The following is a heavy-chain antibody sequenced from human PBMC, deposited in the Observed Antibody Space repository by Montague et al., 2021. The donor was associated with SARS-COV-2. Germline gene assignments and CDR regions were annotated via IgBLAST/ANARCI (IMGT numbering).Heavy chain of an antibody. CDR3: VRYRGWFYFDF. D-gene: IGHD6-19*01. V-gene: IGHV6-1*01. Sequence: CAISGDSVAGHRVRWGWNRSSPSTGFEWLGRPYYRYKWYSDYAPSVRGRLTVSPDASKNEFSLELNYVTPEDTAVYYCVRYRGWFYFDFWGQGTLVTVSS. CDR1: GDSVAGHRVR. CDR2: PYYRYKWYS. J-gene: IGHJ4*02.